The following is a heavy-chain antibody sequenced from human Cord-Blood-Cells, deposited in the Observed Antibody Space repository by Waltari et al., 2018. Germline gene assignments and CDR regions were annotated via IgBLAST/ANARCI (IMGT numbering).Heavy chain of an antibody. CDR1: GFTFVCYA. J-gene: IGHJ3*02. Sequence: EVQLVESGGVVVQPGGSLRLSCAASGFTFVCYAMHWVRQSPGKGLEWVSLISWDGGSTYYADSVKGRFTISRDNSKNSLYLQMNSLRAEDTALYYCAKDLDHSSSSAFDIWGQGTMVTVSS. D-gene: IGHD6-6*01. CDR2: ISWDGGST. V-gene: IGHV3-43D*04. CDR3: AKDLDHSSSSAFDI.